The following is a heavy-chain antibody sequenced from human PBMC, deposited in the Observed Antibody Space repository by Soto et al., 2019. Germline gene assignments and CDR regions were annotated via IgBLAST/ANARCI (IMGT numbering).Heavy chain of an antibody. J-gene: IGHJ4*02. V-gene: IGHV3-23*01. CDR1: GFTFNNYA. Sequence: EVQLLESGGGLVQPGESLRLSCAGSGFTFNNYAMTWVCQAPGKGPEWVSAISGGGDTTYYADSVKGRFTISRDNSKNTLYLQMNSLRAEDTAVYYCAKHGPQYSSSLTPYWCQGTLVTVSS. CDR3: AKHGPQYSSSLTPY. D-gene: IGHD6-13*01. CDR2: ISGGGDTT.